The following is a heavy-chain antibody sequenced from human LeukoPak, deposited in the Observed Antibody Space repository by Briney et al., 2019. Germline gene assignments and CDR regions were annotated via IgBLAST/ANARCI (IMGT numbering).Heavy chain of an antibody. CDR1: GGSISSGGYS. J-gene: IGHJ3*02. D-gene: IGHD2-15*01. V-gene: IGHV4-31*03. Sequence: SETLSLTCTVSGGSISSGGYSWSWIRQHPGKGLEWIGYIYYSGSTYYNPSLKSRVTISVDTSKNQFSLKLSSVTAADTAVYYCARSGSFAWSYAFDIWGQGTMVTVSS. CDR3: ARSGSFAWSYAFDI. CDR2: IYYSGST.